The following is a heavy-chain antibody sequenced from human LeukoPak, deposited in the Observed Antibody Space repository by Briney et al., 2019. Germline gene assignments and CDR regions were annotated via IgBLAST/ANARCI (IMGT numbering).Heavy chain of an antibody. CDR2: ISGRGSST. J-gene: IGHJ4*02. Sequence: GGSLRLSCAAPGFTFNSYAMNWVRQAPGKGLEWVSAISGRGSSTYYADSVKGRFTISRDNSKNTLYLQMNSLRAEDTAVYYCANKGLVQHDYWGQGTLVTVSS. CDR1: GFTFNSYA. CDR3: ANKGLVQHDY. V-gene: IGHV3-23*01. D-gene: IGHD3/OR15-3a*01.